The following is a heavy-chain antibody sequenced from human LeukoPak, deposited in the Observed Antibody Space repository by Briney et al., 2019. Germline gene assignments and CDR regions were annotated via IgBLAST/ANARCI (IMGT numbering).Heavy chain of an antibody. D-gene: IGHD3-22*01. J-gene: IGHJ4*02. Sequence: GGSLRLSCAVSGFSSFGSRWMHWVRQVPGKGLVWVAVIKDDGTANYADSVKGRFTASRDDAKNTVYLQMSSLRAEDTAIYYCLPLAYVSTWGPGTLVTVSS. V-gene: IGHV3-74*01. CDR3: LPLAYVST. CDR2: IKDDGTA. CDR1: GFSSFGSRW.